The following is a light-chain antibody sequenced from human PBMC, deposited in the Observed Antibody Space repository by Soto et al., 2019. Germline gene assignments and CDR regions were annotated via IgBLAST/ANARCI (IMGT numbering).Light chain of an antibody. CDR2: SNN. V-gene: IGLV1-44*01. Sequence: QSVLTQPPSASGTPGQRVTISCSGSSSNIGSNTVNCYQQLPGTAPKLLIYSNNQRPSGVPNRFSGSKSGNSASLAISGLQSEDEADYYCGSWDDSLSGLVFGGGTKLTVL. J-gene: IGLJ2*01. CDR3: GSWDDSLSGLV. CDR1: SSNIGSNT.